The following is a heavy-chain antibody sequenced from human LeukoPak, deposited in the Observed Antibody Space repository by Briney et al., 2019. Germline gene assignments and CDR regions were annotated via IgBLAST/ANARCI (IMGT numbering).Heavy chain of an antibody. V-gene: IGHV4-61*05. CDR1: GGSISSSSYY. J-gene: IGHJ6*03. D-gene: IGHD3-10*01. Sequence: PSETLSLTCTVSGGSISSSSYYWGWIRQPPGKGLEWIGYIYYSGSTNYNPSLKSRVTISVDTSKNQFSLKLSSVTAADTAVYYCARARGGSGSYYNHYYYYYYMDVWGKGTTVTISS. CDR3: ARARGGSGSYYNHYYYYYYMDV. CDR2: IYYSGST.